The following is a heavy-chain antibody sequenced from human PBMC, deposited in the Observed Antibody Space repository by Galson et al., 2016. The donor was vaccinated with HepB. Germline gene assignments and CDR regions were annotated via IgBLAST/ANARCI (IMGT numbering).Heavy chain of an antibody. Sequence: RLSCAASGXXFADYXXXWVXXAPGKGLEWVANINQAGNEYRYMDSVKGRFTISRDNAKNSLYLQMNSLRAEXXAVYFCARACFEKLYRYCAAWGQGTLVTVSS. CDR1: GXXFADYX. D-gene: IGHD2-8*02. J-gene: IGHJ5*02. CDR2: INQAGNEY. V-gene: IGHV3-7*04. CDR3: ARACFEKLYRYCAA.